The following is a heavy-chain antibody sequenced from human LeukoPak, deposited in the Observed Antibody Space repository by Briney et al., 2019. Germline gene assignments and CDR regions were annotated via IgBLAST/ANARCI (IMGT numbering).Heavy chain of an antibody. CDR1: GGSISSYY. CDR2: IYYSGST. D-gene: IGHD4-17*01. V-gene: IGHV4-59*01. J-gene: IGHJ4*02. Sequence: SETLSLTCTVSGGSISSYYWSWIRQPPGKGLEWIGYIYYSGSTNYNPSLKSRVTISVDTSKNQFSLKLSSVTAADTAVYYCARSDYGQGRDYWGQGTLVTVSS. CDR3: ARSDYGQGRDY.